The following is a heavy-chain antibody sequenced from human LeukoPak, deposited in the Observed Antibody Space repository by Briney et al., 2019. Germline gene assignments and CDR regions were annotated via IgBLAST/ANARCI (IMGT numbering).Heavy chain of an antibody. CDR1: GFTFSSYS. V-gene: IGHV3-21*01. CDR2: ISSSSSYI. CDR3: ARDRHIVVVTAIQSDAFDI. D-gene: IGHD2-21*02. Sequence: PGGSLRLSCAASGFTFSSYSMNWVRQAPRKGLEWVSSISSSSSYIYYADSVKGRFTISRDNAKNSLYLQMNSLRAEDTAVYYCARDRHIVVVTAIQSDAFDIWGQGTMVTVSS. J-gene: IGHJ3*02.